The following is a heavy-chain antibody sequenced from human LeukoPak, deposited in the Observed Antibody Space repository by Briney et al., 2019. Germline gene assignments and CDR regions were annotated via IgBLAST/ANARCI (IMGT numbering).Heavy chain of an antibody. Sequence: ASVKVSCKASGGTFSSYAINWVRQAPGQGLEWMGRIIPILGIPNYAQKFRGRVTITADKSTSTAYMELSSLRSEDTAVYYCARELAAAGTVPYYFDYWGQGTLVTVSS. V-gene: IGHV1-69*04. CDR2: IIPILGIP. CDR3: ARELAAAGTVPYYFDY. CDR1: GGTFSSYA. D-gene: IGHD6-13*01. J-gene: IGHJ4*02.